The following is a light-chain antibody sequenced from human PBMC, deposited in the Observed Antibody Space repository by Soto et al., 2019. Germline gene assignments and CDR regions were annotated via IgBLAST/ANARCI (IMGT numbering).Light chain of an antibody. J-gene: IGKJ1*01. CDR1: QGISTY. CDR3: QQSYTTLWT. Sequence: DIPMTQSPSSLSASVGDRVTITCRASQGISTYLNWYQQKPGKAPKVLIYEASSLQSGVPSRFSGSGSGTDFTLPITSLQPEDFATYYCQQSYTTLWTFGQGTKVEIK. V-gene: IGKV1-39*01. CDR2: EAS.